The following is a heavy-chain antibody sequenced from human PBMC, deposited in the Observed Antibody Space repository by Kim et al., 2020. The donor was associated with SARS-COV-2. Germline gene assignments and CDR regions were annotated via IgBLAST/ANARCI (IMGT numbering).Heavy chain of an antibody. Sequence: STIYYADSVKGRFTISRDNAKNSLYLQMNSLRDEDTAVYYCARTGRNFDYWGQGTLVTVSS. CDR3: ARTGRNFDY. J-gene: IGHJ4*02. D-gene: IGHD7-27*01. V-gene: IGHV3-48*02. CDR2: STI.